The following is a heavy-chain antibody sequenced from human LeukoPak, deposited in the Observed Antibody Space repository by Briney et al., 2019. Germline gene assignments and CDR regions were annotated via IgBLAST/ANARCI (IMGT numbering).Heavy chain of an antibody. D-gene: IGHD4-23*01. CDR3: VRERATVATPYLDY. CDR2: INLNSGGT. J-gene: IGHJ4*02. V-gene: IGHV1-2*04. Sequence: ASVKVSCKSSGFTFTGYYINWVRQAPGQGLEWMGWINLNSGGTNYAQKFQGWVTMTRDTSISTAYMELHRLSSDDTAVYFCVRERATVATPYLDYWGQGTQVTVPS. CDR1: GFTFTGYY.